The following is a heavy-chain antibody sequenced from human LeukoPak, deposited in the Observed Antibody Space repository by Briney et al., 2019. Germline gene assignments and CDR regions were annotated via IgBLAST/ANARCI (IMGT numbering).Heavy chain of an antibody. CDR3: ASDGIAVAGGDY. V-gene: IGHV3-30*02. CDR2: IRNDGSNK. CDR1: GFTFSSYG. Sequence: GGSLRLSCAASGFTFSSYGMLWVRQAPGKGLEWVAFIRNDGSNKYYADSVKGRFTTSRDNSENTLYLQMNSLRAEDTAVYYCASDGIAVAGGDYWGQGTLVTVSS. D-gene: IGHD6-19*01. J-gene: IGHJ4*02.